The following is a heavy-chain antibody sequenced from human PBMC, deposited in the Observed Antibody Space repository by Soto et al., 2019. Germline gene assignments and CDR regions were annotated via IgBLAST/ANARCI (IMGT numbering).Heavy chain of an antibody. Sequence: APVKVSCKVSGHTLAELSMYWVRQAPGKGLEWMGGFDPEDGETIYAQKFQGRVTMTEDTSIDTGYMELSSLRSDDTAVYYCAKVTSGPWGQGTLVTVSS. D-gene: IGHD4-4*01. CDR1: GHTLAELS. CDR3: AKVTSGP. V-gene: IGHV1-24*01. J-gene: IGHJ5*02. CDR2: FDPEDGET.